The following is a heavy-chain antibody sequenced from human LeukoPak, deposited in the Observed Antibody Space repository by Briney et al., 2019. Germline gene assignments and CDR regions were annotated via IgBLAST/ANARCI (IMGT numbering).Heavy chain of an antibody. CDR1: GFTFSSYS. V-gene: IGHV3-21*01. CDR3: ARVFGAGYSDY. D-gene: IGHD4/OR15-4a*01. CDR2: ISTSSSYI. J-gene: IGHJ4*02. Sequence: GGSLRLSCTASGFTFSSYSMNWVRQAPGKGLEWVSSISTSSSYIYYADSVKGRFTISRDNAKNSLYLQMNSLRAEDTAVYYCARVFGAGYSDYWGQGTLVTVSS.